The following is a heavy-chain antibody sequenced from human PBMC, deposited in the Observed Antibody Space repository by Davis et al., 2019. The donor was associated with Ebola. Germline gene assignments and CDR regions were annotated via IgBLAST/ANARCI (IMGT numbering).Heavy chain of an antibody. D-gene: IGHD3-9*01. CDR2: INSNNGDT. V-gene: IGHV1-2*02. CDR1: GYTFGSYF. CDR3: ARELLVTGYKCADY. Sequence: ASVKVSCKTSGYTFGSYFIHWVRQAPGQGLEWMGRINSNNGDTNYAQKFQGRVTMTRDTSISTTYLERSSLRSDDTAMYYCARELLVTGYKCADYWGQGTLVTVSS. J-gene: IGHJ4*02.